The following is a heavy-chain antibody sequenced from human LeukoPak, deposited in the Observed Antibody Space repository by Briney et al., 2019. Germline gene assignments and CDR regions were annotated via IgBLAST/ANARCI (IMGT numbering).Heavy chain of an antibody. J-gene: IGHJ4*02. Sequence: PGGSPRLSCAASGFTFSSSWMHWVRQAPGKGLVWVSHVNSDGSSTNYADSVKGRFTISRDNAKNTLYLQMNSLRAEDTAVYYCVRDLPGEGIDYWGQGTLVTVSS. CDR3: VRDLPGEGIDY. V-gene: IGHV3-74*01. CDR2: VNSDGSST. D-gene: IGHD3-10*01. CDR1: GFTFSSSW.